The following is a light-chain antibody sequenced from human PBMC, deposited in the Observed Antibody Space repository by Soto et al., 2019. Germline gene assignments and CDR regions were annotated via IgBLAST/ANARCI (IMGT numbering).Light chain of an antibody. J-gene: IGLJ1*01. CDR1: SSDFGSYNL. CDR2: EVS. Sequence: QSDLTQPASVSGSPGQSITLSCTGTSSDFGSYNLVSWYQQHPGKAPKLMIYEVSKRPSGVYNRCSGSKSGNTASLTIAGLQAEDEADYYCCSYAGSSTFVVGTGTKLTVL. CDR3: CSYAGSSTFV. V-gene: IGLV2-23*02.